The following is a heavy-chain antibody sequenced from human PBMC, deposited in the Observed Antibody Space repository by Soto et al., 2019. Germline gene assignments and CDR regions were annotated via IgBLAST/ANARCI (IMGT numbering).Heavy chain of an antibody. D-gene: IGHD3-10*01. V-gene: IGHV4-59*08. J-gene: IGHJ4*02. Sequence: PSETLSLTCTVSGGSISSYYWSWIRQPPGKGLEWIGYIYYSGSTNYNPSLKSRVTISVDTSKNQFSLKLSSVTAADTAVYYCARFIYYGSGSYYFDYWGQGTLVTVSS. CDR3: ARFIYYGSGSYYFDY. CDR2: IYYSGST. CDR1: GGSISSYY.